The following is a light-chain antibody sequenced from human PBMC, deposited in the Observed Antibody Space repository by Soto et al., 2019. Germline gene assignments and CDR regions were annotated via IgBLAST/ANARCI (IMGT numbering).Light chain of an antibody. CDR2: RAS. V-gene: IGKV1-39*01. CDR1: QNISTS. CDR3: QQSYSFALT. J-gene: IGKJ4*01. Sequence: DIQITQSPSSLSAYVGDRVTLTCRASQNISTSLNWYQQKPGEAPNLLIFRASNFQSGVPSRFSGGGSGTDFALTISSLQPEDFATYYCQQSYSFALTFGGGTKVDI.